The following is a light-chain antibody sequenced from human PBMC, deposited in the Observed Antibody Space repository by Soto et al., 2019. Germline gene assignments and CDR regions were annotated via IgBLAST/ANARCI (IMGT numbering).Light chain of an antibody. CDR1: QSVSSD. J-gene: IGKJ4*01. Sequence: EIVMTQSPATLSVSLGERATLSCRASQSVSSDLAWYQQKPGQAPRLLIYGASTRATGIPARFSGSGSGTEFTLTISSLQSEAFAVYYCQQYYNWPLTFGGGTKVEIK. CDR3: QQYYNWPLT. CDR2: GAS. V-gene: IGKV3-15*01.